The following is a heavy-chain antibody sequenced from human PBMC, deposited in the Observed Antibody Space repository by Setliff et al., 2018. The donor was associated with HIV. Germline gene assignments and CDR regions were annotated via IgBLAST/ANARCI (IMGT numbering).Heavy chain of an antibody. CDR2: ISSYNGYT. V-gene: IGHV1-18*01. D-gene: IGHD6-19*01. CDR3: ARVSRSGWLFDW. Sequence: WASVKVSCKASGYNFSSNGISWVRQAPGQGLEWMGWISSYNGYTKYAQKVQDRVTMTKDTSTGTAYMELRSLRSDDTAVYYCARVSRSGWLFDWWGQGSLVTVSS. J-gene: IGHJ4*02. CDR1: GYNFSSNG.